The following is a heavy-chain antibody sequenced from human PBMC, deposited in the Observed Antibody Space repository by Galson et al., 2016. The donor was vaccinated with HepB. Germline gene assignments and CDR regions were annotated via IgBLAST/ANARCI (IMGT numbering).Heavy chain of an antibody. CDR2: LSGSASST. Sequence: SLRLSCAASGFNVITYGVSWVRQAPGKGLEWVSTLSGSASSTYYAASVKGRFTISRDNSKNTLHLQMNSLRAEDTAVYYCARAFFSTNFFYYYAMDVWGRGTTVTVSS. J-gene: IGHJ6*02. V-gene: IGHV3-23*01. D-gene: IGHD2-8*01. CDR3: ARAFFSTNFFYYYAMDV. CDR1: GFNVITYG.